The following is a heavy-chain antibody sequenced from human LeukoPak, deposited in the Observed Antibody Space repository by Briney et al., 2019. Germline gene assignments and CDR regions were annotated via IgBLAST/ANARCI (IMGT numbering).Heavy chain of an antibody. V-gene: IGHV3-23*01. CDR2: ISGSGGST. J-gene: IGHJ6*03. D-gene: IGHD5-18*01. CDR1: GFTFSSYA. Sequence: GGSLRLSCAASGFTFSSYAMSWVRQAPGKGLEWVSAISGSGGSTYYADSVKGRFTISRDNSKNTLYLQMNSLRAEDTAVYYRAIHSYGNQGARPTRKINYYYYMDVWGKGTTVTVSS. CDR3: AIHSYGNQGARPTRKINYYYYMDV.